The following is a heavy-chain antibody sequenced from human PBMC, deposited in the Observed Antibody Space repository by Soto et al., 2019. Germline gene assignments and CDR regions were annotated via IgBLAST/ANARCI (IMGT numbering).Heavy chain of an antibody. CDR2: LTGSSSNT. Sequence: PGGSLRLSCAASGFSFRNYAMSWVRQAPGKGLEWISTLTGSSSNTYYADSVKGRFAIPRDNSRNTLYLQMHSLTAEGTAVYYCANGRATYGLLTHDYWGQGTLVTVSS. V-gene: IGHV3-23*01. D-gene: IGHD3-9*01. CDR1: GFSFRNYA. CDR3: ANGRATYGLLTHDY. J-gene: IGHJ4*02.